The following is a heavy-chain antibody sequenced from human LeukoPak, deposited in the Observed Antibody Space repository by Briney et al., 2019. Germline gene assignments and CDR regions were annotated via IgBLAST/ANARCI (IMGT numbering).Heavy chain of an antibody. J-gene: IGHJ3*02. CDR2: VYTTGNT. D-gene: IGHD3-22*01. CDR1: GGSMRSYY. V-gene: IGHV4-4*07. Sequence: SETLSLTCTVSGGSMRSYYWSWIRQPAGKGLEWIGRVYTTGNTYYNPSLKSRVTISVDTSKNQFSLKLSSVTAADTAVYYCASYYDSSGYSFDIWGQGTMVTVSS. CDR3: ASYYDSSGYSFDI.